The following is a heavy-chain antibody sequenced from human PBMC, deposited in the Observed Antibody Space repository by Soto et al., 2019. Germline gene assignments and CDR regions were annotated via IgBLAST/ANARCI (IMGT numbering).Heavy chain of an antibody. CDR3: ARTGSYDGDARYYYYGMDG. CDR2: ISSTGGST. V-gene: IGHV3-64*01. Sequence: EVQLVESGGGLVQPGGYLRLHCSASGFTFSSYAMHWVRQVPGKGLEYVSPISSTGGSTNYANSVKGRLTISRDNSKNTLYLKMGSRRAEDMAVYYCARTGSYDGDARYYYYGMDGWGQGTTVTVSS. D-gene: IGHD4-17*01. CDR1: GFTFSSYA. J-gene: IGHJ6*02.